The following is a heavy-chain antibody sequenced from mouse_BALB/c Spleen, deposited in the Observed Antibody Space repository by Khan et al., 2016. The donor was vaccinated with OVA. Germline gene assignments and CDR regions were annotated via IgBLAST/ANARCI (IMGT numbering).Heavy chain of an antibody. CDR2: INTYTGEP. Sequence: QIQLVQSGPELKKPGETVKISCKASGYTFTNYGMNWVKQAPGKGLKWMGWINTYTGEPTYADDFKGRFAISLETSVSTAYLQINNLKNEDTARYFCARVGYNGSMDYWGQGTLVTVSS. CDR3: ARVGYNGSMDY. J-gene: IGHJ4*01. D-gene: IGHD2-14*01. CDR1: GYTFTNYG. V-gene: IGHV9-3-1*01.